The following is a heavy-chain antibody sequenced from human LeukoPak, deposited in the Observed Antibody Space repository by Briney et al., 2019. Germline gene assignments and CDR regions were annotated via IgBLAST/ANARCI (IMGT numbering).Heavy chain of an antibody. CDR2: VSYDGNDK. Sequence: GRSLRLSCAASGFTFSNYNMHWVRRAPGKGLEWVALVSYDGNDKYYADSVRGRFTISRDNSRNTLYLQMNSLRTKDTAVYYCANSRFRSLSEGLFDYWGQGTLVTVSS. CDR1: GFTFSNYN. V-gene: IGHV3-30*01. CDR3: ANSRFRSLSEGLFDY. J-gene: IGHJ4*02. D-gene: IGHD3-3*01.